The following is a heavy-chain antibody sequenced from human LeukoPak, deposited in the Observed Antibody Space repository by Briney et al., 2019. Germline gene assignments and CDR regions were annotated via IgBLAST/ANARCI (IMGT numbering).Heavy chain of an antibody. Sequence: GASVKVSCKASGYTFTGYYMHWVRQAPGQGLEWMGWINPNSGGTNYAQKFQGRVTMTRDTSISTAYMELSRLRSDDTAVYYCARWYYDSSGSSLGFDPWGQGTLVTVSS. CDR3: ARWYYDSSGSSLGFDP. D-gene: IGHD3-22*01. CDR2: INPNSGGT. J-gene: IGHJ5*02. CDR1: GYTFTGYY. V-gene: IGHV1-2*02.